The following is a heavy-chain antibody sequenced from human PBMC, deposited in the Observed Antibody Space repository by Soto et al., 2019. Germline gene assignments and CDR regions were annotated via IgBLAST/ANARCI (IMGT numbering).Heavy chain of an antibody. CDR3: ARESAPDAFDI. J-gene: IGHJ3*02. Sequence: QVQLVESGGGVVQPGRSLRLSWAASGFTFSSYGMHWVRQAPGKGLEWVAVIWYDGSNKYYADSVKGRFTISRDNSKNTLYLQMNSLRAEDTAVYYCARESAPDAFDIWGQGTMVTVSS. CDR2: IWYDGSNK. V-gene: IGHV3-33*01. CDR1: GFTFSSYG.